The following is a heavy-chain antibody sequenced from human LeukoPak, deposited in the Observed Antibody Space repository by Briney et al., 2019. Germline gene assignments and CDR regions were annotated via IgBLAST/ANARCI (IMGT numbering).Heavy chain of an antibody. CDR2: ISGSGGST. V-gene: IGHV3-23*01. CDR3: AKGGRLRFLEWLSAYYFDY. J-gene: IGHJ4*02. CDR1: GFTFSSYA. D-gene: IGHD3-3*01. Sequence: GGSLRLSCAASGFTFSSYAMSWVRQAPGKGLEWVSAISGSGGSTYYADSVKGRFTISRDNSKNTLYLQMNSLRAEDTAVYYCAKGGRLRFLEWLSAYYFDYWGQGTLVTVSS.